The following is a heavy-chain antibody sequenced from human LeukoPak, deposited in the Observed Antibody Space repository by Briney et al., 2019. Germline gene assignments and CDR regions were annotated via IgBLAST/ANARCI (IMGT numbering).Heavy chain of an antibody. CDR1: GFTFRSYA. CDR3: ARGHDAFDI. V-gene: IGHV3-30-3*01. CDR2: ISYDRSNK. J-gene: IGHJ3*02. Sequence: PASSLRLSCSASGFTFRSYAMHWVRQAPAKGLDWVAVISYDRSNKYYADYVKGRFTISRDNSNNTLYLQMNSLRAEDTAVYYCARGHDAFDIWGQGTMVTVSS.